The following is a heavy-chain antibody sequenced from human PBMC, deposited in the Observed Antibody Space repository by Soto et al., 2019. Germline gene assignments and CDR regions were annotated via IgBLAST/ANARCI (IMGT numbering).Heavy chain of an antibody. J-gene: IGHJ4*02. CDR2: INAVNGNT. CDR1: GYTFTSYA. Sequence: QVQLVQSGAEAKKPGASVKVSCKASGYTFTSYAMHWVRQAPGQRLEWMGWINAVNGNTKYSQKFQGRATITMDTSASTAHMELSRLTSEDTAVSVCARSIVVVTALDDWGQGTLVTVSS. CDR3: ARSIVVVTALDD. V-gene: IGHV1-3*01. D-gene: IGHD2-21*02.